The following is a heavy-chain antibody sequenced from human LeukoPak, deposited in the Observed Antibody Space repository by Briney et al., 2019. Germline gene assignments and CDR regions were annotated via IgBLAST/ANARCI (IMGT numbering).Heavy chain of an antibody. V-gene: IGHV4-39*07. J-gene: IGHJ4*02. CDR3: ARDLMVGPRHSSSWTRGFDY. CDR1: GGSISSSSYY. D-gene: IGHD6-13*01. CDR2: IYYSGST. Sequence: SETLSLTCTVSGGSISSSSYYWGWIRQPPGKGLEWIGSIYYSGSTYYNPSLKSRVTISVDTSKNQFSLKLSSVTAAGTAVYYCARDLMVGPRHSSSWTRGFDYWGQGTLVTVSS.